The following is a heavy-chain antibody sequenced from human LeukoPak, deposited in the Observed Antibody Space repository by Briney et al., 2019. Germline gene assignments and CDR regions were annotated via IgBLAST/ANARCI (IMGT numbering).Heavy chain of an antibody. V-gene: IGHV3-15*01. Sequence: GGALRLSCAASGFTLSNAWMSWVRQAPGKGLEGVGRIKSKTDGGTTDYAAPVKGRCTLSRDDSKNTLYLQMNSLKTEDTAVYYCTTGPPTTVDFDYWGQGTLVTVSS. CDR2: IKSKTDGGTT. D-gene: IGHD1-1*01. J-gene: IGHJ4*02. CDR1: GFTLSNAW. CDR3: TTGPPTTVDFDY.